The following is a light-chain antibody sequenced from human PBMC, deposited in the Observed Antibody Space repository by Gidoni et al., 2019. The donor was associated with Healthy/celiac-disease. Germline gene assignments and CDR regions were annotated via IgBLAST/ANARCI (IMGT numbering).Light chain of an antibody. CDR3: QQRSNWPRGT. V-gene: IGKV3-11*01. CDR1: QSVSSY. Sequence: EIGLTQSPATLSLSPGERATLSCRASQSVSSYLAWYQQKPGQAPRLLIYDASNRATGIPARFSGSGSGTDFTLTISSLEPEDFAVYYCQQRSNWPRGTFGGGTKVEIK. J-gene: IGKJ4*01. CDR2: DAS.